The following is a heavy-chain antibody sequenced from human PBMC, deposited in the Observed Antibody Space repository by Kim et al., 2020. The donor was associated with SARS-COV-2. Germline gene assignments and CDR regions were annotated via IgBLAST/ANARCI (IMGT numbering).Heavy chain of an antibody. J-gene: IGHJ3*02. D-gene: IGHD3-22*01. V-gene: IGHV4-39*01. CDR1: GGSISSSSYY. CDR3: ARHGRITMIVVVKGAFDI. Sequence: SETLSLTCTVSGGSISSSSYYWGWIRQPPGKGLEWIGSIYYSGSTYYNPSLKSRVTISVDTSKNQFSLKLSSVTAADTAVYYCARHGRITMIVVVKGAFDIWGQGTMVTVSS. CDR2: IYYSGST.